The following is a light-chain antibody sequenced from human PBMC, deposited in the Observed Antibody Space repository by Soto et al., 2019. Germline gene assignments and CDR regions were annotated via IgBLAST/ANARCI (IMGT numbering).Light chain of an antibody. V-gene: IGLV2-14*01. CDR1: SSDVGLYDH. Sequence: QSALTQPASVSWSPGQSITVSCTGTSSDVGLYDHVSWFQQHPGKSPKLIIYEVSHRPSGVSSRFSGSKSGNTASLTISGLQTEDEADYYCSSYTTVFTYVFGTGTKV. CDR3: SSYTTVFTYV. J-gene: IGLJ1*01. CDR2: EVS.